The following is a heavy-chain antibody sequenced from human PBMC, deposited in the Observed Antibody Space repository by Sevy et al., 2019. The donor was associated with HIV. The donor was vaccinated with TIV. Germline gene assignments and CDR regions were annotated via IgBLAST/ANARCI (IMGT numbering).Heavy chain of an antibody. J-gene: IGHJ6*02. Sequence: GGSLRLSCAASGFTLSRFWMSWVRQAPGKGLEWVANIKQDGSEKYYVHSVKGRFTISRDNAKKSLYLQMNSLRAEDTAVYYCARNRDDSSGFHMDVWGQGTTVTVSS. V-gene: IGHV3-7*01. D-gene: IGHD5-12*01. CDR3: ARNRDDSSGFHMDV. CDR2: IKQDGSEK. CDR1: GFTLSRFW.